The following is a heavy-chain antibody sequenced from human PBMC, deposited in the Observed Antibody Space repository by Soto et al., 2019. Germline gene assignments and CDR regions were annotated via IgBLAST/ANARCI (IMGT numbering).Heavy chain of an antibody. Sequence: ASVKVSCKASGYTFTSYGISWVRQAPGQGLEWMGWISGYNGNKKYSQKFQDRFTITRDRSAETAYIDLRSLTSEDTAVYYCARGIWVATTASYYFDSWGQGTQVTVSS. D-gene: IGHD5-12*01. V-gene: IGHV1-18*01. CDR1: GYTFTSYG. CDR2: ISGYNGNK. CDR3: ARGIWVATTASYYFDS. J-gene: IGHJ4*02.